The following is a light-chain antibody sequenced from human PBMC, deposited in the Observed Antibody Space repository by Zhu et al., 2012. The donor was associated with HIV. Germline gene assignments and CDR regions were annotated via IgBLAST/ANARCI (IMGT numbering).Light chain of an antibody. CDR3: QQRSSWPLT. CDR1: QTVSRNY. V-gene: IGKV3D-20*02. J-gene: IGKJ4*01. CDR2: GAS. Sequence: EIVLTQSPGTLSLSPGERATLSCRASQTVSRNYLAWYQQKPGQAPRLLIYGASRRVTGIPDRFSGSGSGTDFTLTISRLEPEDFALYYCQQRSSWPLTFGGGTKVEIK.